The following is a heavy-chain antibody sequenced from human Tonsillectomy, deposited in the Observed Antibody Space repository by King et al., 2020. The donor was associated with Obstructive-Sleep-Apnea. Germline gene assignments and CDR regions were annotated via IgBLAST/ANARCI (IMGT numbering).Heavy chain of an antibody. Sequence: VQLVESGGGLVQPGGSLRLSCAASGFTFSSHAMSWVRQAPGKGLEWVSGISNSGYSTYYADSVKGRFTISRDNSKNTLYLQMDSLRVEDTAVYYCAKALRLGELSSPVDYWGQGTLVTVSS. CDR3: AKALRLGELSSPVDY. D-gene: IGHD3-16*02. V-gene: IGHV3-23*04. CDR1: GFTFSSHA. CDR2: ISNSGYST. J-gene: IGHJ4*02.